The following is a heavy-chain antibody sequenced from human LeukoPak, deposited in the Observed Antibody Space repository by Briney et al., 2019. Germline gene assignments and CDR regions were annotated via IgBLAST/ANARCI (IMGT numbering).Heavy chain of an antibody. J-gene: IGHJ6*03. CDR3: ARTPDNHYYYMDV. V-gene: IGHV4-31*03. CDR2: IYYSGST. CDR1: GGSISGGGYY. Sequence: SETLSLTCTVSGGSISGGGYYWSWIRQHPGKGLEWIGYIYYSGSTYYNPSLKSRVTISVDTSKNHFSLKLSSVAAADTAVYYCARTPDNHYYYMDVWGKGTTVTVSS. D-gene: IGHD3-22*01.